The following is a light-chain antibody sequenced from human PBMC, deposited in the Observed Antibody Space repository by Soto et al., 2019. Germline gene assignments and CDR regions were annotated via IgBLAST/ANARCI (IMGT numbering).Light chain of an antibody. Sequence: EIVFTQSPATLSLSPGERATLSCRASQSVSSYLAWYQQKPGQAPRLLIYDASNRATGIPARFSGSGSGTDFTLTISILEPEDFAVYYCQQRSNWLITFGQGTRLEIK. J-gene: IGKJ5*01. V-gene: IGKV3-11*01. CDR1: QSVSSY. CDR2: DAS. CDR3: QQRSNWLIT.